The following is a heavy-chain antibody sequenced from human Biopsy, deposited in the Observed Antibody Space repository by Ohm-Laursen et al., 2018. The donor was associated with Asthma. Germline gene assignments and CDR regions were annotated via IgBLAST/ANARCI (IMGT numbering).Heavy chain of an antibody. J-gene: IGHJ4*02. CDR1: GGTLNTYV. CDR2: INSVFGTT. CDR3: ARKAGSCISRTCYSLDF. Sequence: GSSVKVSCKSPGGTLNTYVIGWVRQAPGQGLEWMGGINSVFGTTTYPQKFQGRVTITADDSTSTVYMELSSLRSEDTAVYYCARKAGSCISRTCYSLDFWGQGTLVTVSS. D-gene: IGHD2-2*01. V-gene: IGHV1-69*01.